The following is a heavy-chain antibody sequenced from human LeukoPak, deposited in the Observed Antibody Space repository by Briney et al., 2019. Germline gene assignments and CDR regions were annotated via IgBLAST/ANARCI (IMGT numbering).Heavy chain of an antibody. D-gene: IGHD6-19*01. CDR2: IRYDGSNK. CDR3: AKLVVRAVAGPDY. Sequence: GGSLRLSCAASGFTFSNYMMHWVRQAPGKGLEWVAFIRYDGSNKYYADSVKGRFTISRDNSKNTLYLQMNSLRAEDTAVYYCAKLVVRAVAGPDYWGQGTLVTVSS. CDR1: GFTFSNYM. V-gene: IGHV3-30*02. J-gene: IGHJ4*02.